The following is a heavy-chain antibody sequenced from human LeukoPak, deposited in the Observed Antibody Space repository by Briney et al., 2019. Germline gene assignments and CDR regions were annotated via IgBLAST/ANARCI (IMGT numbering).Heavy chain of an antibody. CDR3: ARVDDSSGSVDY. Sequence: SETLSLTCAVYGGSFSGYYWSWIRQPPGKGLEWIGEINHSGSTNYNPSLKSRVTISVDRSKNQFSLKLSSVTAADTAVYYCARVDDSSGSVDYWGQGTLVTVSS. J-gene: IGHJ4*02. CDR1: GGSFSGYY. D-gene: IGHD3-22*01. CDR2: INHSGST. V-gene: IGHV4-34*01.